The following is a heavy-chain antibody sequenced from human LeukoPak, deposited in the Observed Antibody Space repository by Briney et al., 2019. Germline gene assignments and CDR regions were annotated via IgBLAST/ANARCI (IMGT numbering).Heavy chain of an antibody. CDR3: ARDMMYCSSTSCYNWFDP. D-gene: IGHD2-2*01. CDR2: TYYSGST. CDR1: GGSISSGGYY. Sequence: SETLSLTCTVSGGSISSGGYYWSWIRQPPGKGLKWIGYTYYSGSTYYNPSLKSRVTISVDTSKNQFSLKLSSVTAADTAVYYCARDMMYCSSTSCYNWFDPWGQGTLVTVSS. V-gene: IGHV4-31*03. J-gene: IGHJ5*02.